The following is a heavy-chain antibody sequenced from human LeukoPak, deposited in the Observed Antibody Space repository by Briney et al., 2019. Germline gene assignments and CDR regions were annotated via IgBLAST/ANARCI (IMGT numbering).Heavy chain of an antibody. J-gene: IGHJ4*02. D-gene: IGHD3-9*01. Sequence: SETLSLTCAVYGGSFSGYYWSWIRQPPGKGLEWIGEINHSGSTNYNPSLKSRVTISVDTSKNQFSLKLSSVTAAGTAVYYCARGNYDILTGSTFDYWGQGTLVTVSS. V-gene: IGHV4-34*01. CDR3: ARGNYDILTGSTFDY. CDR2: INHSGST. CDR1: GGSFSGYY.